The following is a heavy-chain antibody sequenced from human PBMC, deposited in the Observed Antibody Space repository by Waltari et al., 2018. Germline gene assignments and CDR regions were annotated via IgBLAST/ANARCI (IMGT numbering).Heavy chain of an antibody. J-gene: IGHJ3*02. CDR3: AHVYLAAAGTFPMAFDI. D-gene: IGHD6-13*01. V-gene: IGHV2-5*01. Sequence: QITLKESGPTLVKPTQTLTLTCTFSGFSLSTSGVGVGWIRQPPGKALEWLALIYWNDDKRYSPSLKSRLTITKDTSKNQVVLTMTNMDPVDAATYYCAHVYLAAAGTFPMAFDIWGQGTMVTVSS. CDR2: IYWNDDK. CDR1: GFSLSTSGVG.